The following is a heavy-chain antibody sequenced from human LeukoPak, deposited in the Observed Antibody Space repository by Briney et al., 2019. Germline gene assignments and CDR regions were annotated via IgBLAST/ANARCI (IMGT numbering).Heavy chain of an antibody. Sequence: PSETLSLTCTVSGGSISSYYWNWIRQPPGKGLEWIGSISYSGSTNYNPSLESRVTISVDTSKNQISLKLSSVTTADTAVYYCARVAEGYGSGRRGNFYYYYMDVWGKGTTVTISS. D-gene: IGHD3-10*01. CDR3: ARVAEGYGSGRRGNFYYYYMDV. V-gene: IGHV4-59*01. J-gene: IGHJ6*03. CDR2: ISYSGST. CDR1: GGSISSYY.